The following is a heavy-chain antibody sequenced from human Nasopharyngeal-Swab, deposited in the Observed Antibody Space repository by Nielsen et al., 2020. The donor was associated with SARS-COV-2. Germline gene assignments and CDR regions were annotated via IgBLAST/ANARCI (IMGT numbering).Heavy chain of an antibody. Sequence: GCEAPGKGVEWVAVISYDGSNKYKADSVKGRFTITRDNSKNTLYLQINRLKTEDTAVYYWAKDRLSSWYYYDMDVWGQGTTVTVSS. J-gene: IGHJ6*02. D-gene: IGHD6-13*01. CDR3: AKDRLSSWYYYDMDV. CDR2: ISYDGSNK. V-gene: IGHV3-30*18.